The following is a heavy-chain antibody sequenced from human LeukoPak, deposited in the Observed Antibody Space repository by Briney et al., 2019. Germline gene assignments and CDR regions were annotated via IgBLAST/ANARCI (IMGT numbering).Heavy chain of an antibody. D-gene: IGHD5/OR15-5a*01. CDR2: ISYDGSNK. V-gene: IGHV3-30*03. CDR3: ARDPTQYLRYGHFDY. Sequence: PGRSLRLSCAASGFTFSSYGMHWVRQAPGKGLEWVAVISYDGSNKYYADSVKGRFTISRDNSKNTLYLQMNSLRAEDTAVYYCARDPTQYLRYGHFDYWGQGTLVTVSS. CDR1: GFTFSSYG. J-gene: IGHJ4*02.